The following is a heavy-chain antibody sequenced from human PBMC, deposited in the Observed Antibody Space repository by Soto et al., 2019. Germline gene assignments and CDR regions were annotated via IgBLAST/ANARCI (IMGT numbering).Heavy chain of an antibody. CDR2: IIPIFGTA. CDR1: GGTFSSYA. J-gene: IGHJ5*02. D-gene: IGHD1-26*01. V-gene: IGHV1-69*12. CDR3: AREGGIVGATGHVGWFDP. Sequence: QVQLVQSGAEVKKPGSSVKVSCKASGGTFSSYAISWVRQAPGQGLEWMGGIIPIFGTANYAQKFQGRVTITEDESTSPADMELSSLRSEDTAVYYCAREGGIVGATGHVGWFDPWGQGTLVTVSS.